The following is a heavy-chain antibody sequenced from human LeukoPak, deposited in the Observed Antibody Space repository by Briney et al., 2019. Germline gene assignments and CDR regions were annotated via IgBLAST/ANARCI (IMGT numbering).Heavy chain of an antibody. CDR2: IDPSDSYT. J-gene: IGHJ4*02. Sequence: GESLKISCKGSGCRFTSYWISWVRRMPGKGLGWMGRIDPSDSYTNYSPSFQGHVTISADKSISTAYLQWSSLKASDTAMYYCARAAAGIILDYWGQGTLVTVSS. CDR3: ARAAAGIILDY. D-gene: IGHD6-13*01. V-gene: IGHV5-10-1*01. CDR1: GCRFTSYW.